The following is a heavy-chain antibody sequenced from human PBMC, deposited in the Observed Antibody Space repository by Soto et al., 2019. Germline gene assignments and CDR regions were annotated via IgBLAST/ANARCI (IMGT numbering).Heavy chain of an antibody. CDR3: ARARFDSWSHIYYGLDV. V-gene: IGHV4-34*01. D-gene: IGHD3-3*01. J-gene: IGHJ6*02. Sequence: PSETLSLTCGVYGGSFSAYSWTWLRQSPGKGLEWIGEITHGGSTDYNPALMSRLVMSVDTSKNQFSLRVTSVTAADAAVYFCARARFDSWSHIYYGLDVRGQGTTVTVSS. CDR1: GGSFSAYS. CDR2: ITHGGST.